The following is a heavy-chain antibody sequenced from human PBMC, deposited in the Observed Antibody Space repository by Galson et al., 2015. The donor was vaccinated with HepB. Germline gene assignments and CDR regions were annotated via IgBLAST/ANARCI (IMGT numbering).Heavy chain of an antibody. D-gene: IGHD4/OR15-4a*01. CDR2: INSDGSST. J-gene: IGHJ6*02. V-gene: IGHV3-74*01. Sequence: SLRLSCAASGFTFSSYWMHWVRQAPGKGLVWVSRINSDGSSTSYADSVKGRFTISRDNAKNTLYLQMNSLRAEDTAVHYCARERVVLSDPPYNYYYYYGMDVWGQGTTVTVSS. CDR1: GFTFSSYW. CDR3: ARERVVLSDPPYNYYYYYGMDV.